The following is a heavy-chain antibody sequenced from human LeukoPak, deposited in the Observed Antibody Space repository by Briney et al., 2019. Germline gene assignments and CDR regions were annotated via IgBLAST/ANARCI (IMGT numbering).Heavy chain of an antibody. D-gene: IGHD3-3*01. CDR1: GFTFSSYE. V-gene: IGHV3-48*03. J-gene: IGHJ4*02. Sequence: PGGSLRLSCAASGFTFSSYEMNWVRQAPGEGLEWVSYISSSGGTIYYADSVKGRFTISSDNSKNTLYLQMNSLRAEDTAVYYCSRSGYYDVLDYWGQGTLVTVSS. CDR3: SRSGYYDVLDY. CDR2: ISSSGGTI.